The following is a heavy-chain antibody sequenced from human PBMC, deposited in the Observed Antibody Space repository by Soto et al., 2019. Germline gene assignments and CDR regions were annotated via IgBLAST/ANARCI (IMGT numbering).Heavy chain of an antibody. Sequence: GXSVKVSCKASGYTFTSYGIRLVRQAPGQGLEWMGWISAYNGNTNYAQKLQGRVTMTTDTSTSTAYMELRSLRSEDTAVYYCARAYYGSGSYRPTPSYFDYWGQGTLVTVSS. CDR1: GYTFTSYG. V-gene: IGHV1-18*04. CDR2: ISAYNGNT. J-gene: IGHJ4*02. CDR3: ARAYYGSGSYRPTPSYFDY. D-gene: IGHD3-10*01.